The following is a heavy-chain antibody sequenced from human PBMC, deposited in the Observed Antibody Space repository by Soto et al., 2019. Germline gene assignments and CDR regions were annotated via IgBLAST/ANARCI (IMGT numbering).Heavy chain of an antibody. D-gene: IGHD3-10*01. V-gene: IGHV3-33*01. J-gene: IGHJ4*02. CDR2: IWFDGSNK. CDR3: ARDTVYYVSGSYGIFDY. CDR1: GFTFSSYG. Sequence: GGSLRLSCAASGFTFSSYGMHWVRQAPGKGLEWVAVIWFDGSNKYYADSVKGRFTISRDNSKNTLSLQMNSLRAEDTAVYYCARDTVYYVSGSYGIFDYWGQGTLVTASS.